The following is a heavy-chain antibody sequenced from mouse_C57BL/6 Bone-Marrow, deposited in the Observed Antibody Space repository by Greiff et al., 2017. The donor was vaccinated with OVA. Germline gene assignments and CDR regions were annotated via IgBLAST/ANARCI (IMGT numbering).Heavy chain of an antibody. CDR3: AFYGSSYRLAY. CDR2: FYPGSGSI. J-gene: IGHJ3*01. CDR1: GYTFTEYT. Sequence: VKLKQSGAELVKPGASVKLSCKASGYTFTEYTIHWVKQRSGQGLEWIGWFYPGSGSIKYNEKFKDKATLTADKSSSTAYMQFSSLTSADAAIYYCAFYGSSYRLAYWGQGTLVTVSA. V-gene: IGHV1-62-2*01. D-gene: IGHD1-1*01.